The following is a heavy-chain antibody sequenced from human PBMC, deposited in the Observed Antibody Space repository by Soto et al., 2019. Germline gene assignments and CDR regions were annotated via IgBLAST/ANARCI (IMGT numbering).Heavy chain of an antibody. Sequence: PSGTLSLTCVVSGGSSSMRNNYWVWIRQPPGKGLEWIGSMYYSGSTYYNPSLKSRVTISIDTPKNQLSLKLTSVTAADTAVYYCFRHAPEGFGPWGQGTLVTVSS. V-gene: IGHV4-39*01. J-gene: IGHJ5*02. CDR1: GGSSSMRNNY. CDR3: FRHAPEGFGP. CDR2: MYYSGST.